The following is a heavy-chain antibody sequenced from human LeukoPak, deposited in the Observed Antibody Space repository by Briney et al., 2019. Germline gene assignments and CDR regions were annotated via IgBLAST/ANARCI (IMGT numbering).Heavy chain of an antibody. CDR2: IYHSGST. D-gene: IGHD5-12*01. CDR1: GGSISSGGYS. Sequence: SQTLSLTCAGSGGSISSGGYSWSWIRQPPGKGLEGIGYIYHSGSTYYNPSLKSRVTISVDRSKNQFSLKLSSVTAADTPVYYCARGYSGYASDAFDIWGQGTMVTVSS. CDR3: ARGYSGYASDAFDI. V-gene: IGHV4-30-2*01. J-gene: IGHJ3*02.